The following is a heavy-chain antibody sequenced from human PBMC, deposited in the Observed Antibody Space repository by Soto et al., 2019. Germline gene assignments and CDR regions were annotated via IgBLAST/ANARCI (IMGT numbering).Heavy chain of an antibody. CDR3: ARDPGPRSASIRGLGWFDP. J-gene: IGHJ5*02. Sequence: EMLLVESGGGLVQPGGSLRLSCVASGFTFSGYWMSWVRQARGKGLEWVANITRDGSEEHYVDSVKGRFTISRDNAKNSENLQMDSLRGDDSAVYYSARDPGPRSASIRGLGWFDPWGQGTLVTVSS. V-gene: IGHV3-7*03. D-gene: IGHD2-2*01. CDR2: ITRDGSEE. CDR1: GFTFSGYW.